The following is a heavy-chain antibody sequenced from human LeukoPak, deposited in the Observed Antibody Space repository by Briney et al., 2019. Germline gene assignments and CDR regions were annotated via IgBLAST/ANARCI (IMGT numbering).Heavy chain of an antibody. D-gene: IGHD1-20*01. CDR3: ARHAYTWNDYFGSSGEVPGAFDI. J-gene: IGHJ3*02. CDR1: GVSISFYY. V-gene: IGHV4-59*08. Sequence: SETLSLTCAVSGVSISFYYWIWILQPPGKRLQGMVSIYFSGSTNYNPSLKSRVTISVDTSKNQFSLQLSSVTAADTAVYYCARHAYTWNDYFGSSGEVPGAFDIWGQGTMVTVSS. CDR2: IYFSGST.